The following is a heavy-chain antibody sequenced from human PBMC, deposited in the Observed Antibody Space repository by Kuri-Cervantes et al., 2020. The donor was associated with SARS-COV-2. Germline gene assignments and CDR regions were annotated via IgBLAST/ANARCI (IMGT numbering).Heavy chain of an antibody. CDR1: GYTFTNYA. CDR3: ARDGLGYCSSTSCYAWFDP. CDR2: ISAGNGNT. D-gene: IGHD2-2*01. Sequence: ASVKVSCKASGYTFTNYAIHWVRQGPGQRLEWMGWISAGNGNTKYSEKFQGRVTITRDTSASTAYMELSSLRSEDTAVYYCARDGLGYCSSTSCYAWFDPWGQGTLVTVSS. J-gene: IGHJ5*02. V-gene: IGHV1-3*01.